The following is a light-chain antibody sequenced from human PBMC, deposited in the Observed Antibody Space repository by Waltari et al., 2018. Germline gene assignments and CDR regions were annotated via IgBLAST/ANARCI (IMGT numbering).Light chain of an antibody. CDR2: WAS. J-gene: IGKJ1*01. CDR3: QQYYSTPWT. V-gene: IGKV4-1*01. Sequence: DIVMTQSPDSLAVSLGERATINCKSSQSVLYSSNNKNYLAWYQQKPGQPPKLLIYWASNRESGVPDRISGSGSGTDFTLTISSLQAEDVAAYYCQQYYSTPWTFGQGTKVEIK. CDR1: QSVLYSSNNKNY.